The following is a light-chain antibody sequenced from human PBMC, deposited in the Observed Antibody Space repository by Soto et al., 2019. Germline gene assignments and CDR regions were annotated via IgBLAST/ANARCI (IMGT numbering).Light chain of an antibody. J-gene: IGKJ5*01. CDR1: QSVSSSY. V-gene: IGKV3D-20*02. Sequence: ELPQSPASLSLSPGERATLSCRASQSVSSSYLAWYQQTPGQAPRLLIYDTSIRATGIPAMFSGSGSGTDFTLTISSLEPEDFAVYYCQQRKSWLTTFTFGQGTRLEIK. CDR2: DTS. CDR3: QQRKSWLTTFT.